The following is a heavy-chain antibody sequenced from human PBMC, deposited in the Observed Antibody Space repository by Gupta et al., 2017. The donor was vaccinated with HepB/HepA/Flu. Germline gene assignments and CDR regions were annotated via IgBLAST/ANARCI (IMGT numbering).Heavy chain of an antibody. Sequence: QLQLQESGPGLVKPSETLSLTCTVSGGSISSGSYYWGCIRQPPGKGLEWIGSIFYSGSTYYNPSLKSRVTISLDTSKNQFSLKLTSVTAADTAVYYCARNFVTEADTWSGMDVWGQGTTVTVSS. CDR1: GGSISSGSYY. D-gene: IGHD6-19*01. J-gene: IGHJ6*02. CDR2: IFYSGST. V-gene: IGHV4-39*01. CDR3: ARNFVTEADTWSGMDV.